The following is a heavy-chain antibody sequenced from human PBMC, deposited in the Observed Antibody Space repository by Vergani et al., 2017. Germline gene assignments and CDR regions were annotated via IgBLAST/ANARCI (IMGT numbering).Heavy chain of an antibody. V-gene: IGHV3-11*01. D-gene: IGHD5-24*01. CDR1: GFTFSDYY. CDR2: ISSSGSTI. J-gene: IGHJ4*02. CDR3: ARVKFRDGYNKPTGALGFDY. Sequence: VQLVESGGGLVKPGGSLRLSCAASGFTFSDYYMSWIRQAPGKGLEWVSYISSSGSTIYYADSVKGRFTISRDNAKNSLYLQMNSLRAEDTAVYYWARVKFRDGYNKPTGALGFDYWGQGTLVTVSS.